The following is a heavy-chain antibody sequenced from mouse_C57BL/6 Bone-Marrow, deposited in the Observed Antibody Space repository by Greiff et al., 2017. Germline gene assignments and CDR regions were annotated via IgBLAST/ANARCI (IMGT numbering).Heavy chain of an antibody. CDR3: TLPGMDY. CDR2: IAPENGDT. CDR1: GFTIKDDY. J-gene: IGHJ4*01. V-gene: IGHV14-4*01. Sequence: VQLQQSGAELVRPGASVKLSCTASGFTIKDDYMHWVKQRPEQGLEWIGWIAPENGDTEYASKVQGKATITADTSSNTAELQISSLTSEDTSVYYCTLPGMDYWGQGTSVTVSS.